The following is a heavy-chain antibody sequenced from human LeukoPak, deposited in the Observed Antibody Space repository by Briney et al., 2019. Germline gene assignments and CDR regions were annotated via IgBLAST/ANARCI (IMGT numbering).Heavy chain of an antibody. V-gene: IGHV1-18*01. CDR3: ARSYDFWSGYFIPTDY. CDR2: ISAYNGST. CDR1: GYTFTSYG. D-gene: IGHD3-3*01. Sequence: ASVKLSCKASGYTFTSYGISWVRQAPGQGLEWMGWISAYNGSTNYAQNLKGRVTMTTDTSTSTVYLELRSLRSDDTAVYYCARSYDFWSGYFIPTDYWGQGTLVTVSS. J-gene: IGHJ4*02.